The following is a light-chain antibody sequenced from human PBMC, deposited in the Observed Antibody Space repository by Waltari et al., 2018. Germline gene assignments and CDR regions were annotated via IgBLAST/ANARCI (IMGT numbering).Light chain of an antibody. CDR1: QSVSGNN. CDR3: QQYGRSWNT. Sequence: EIVLTQSPGTLSLSPGERATLSCRASQSVSGNNLAWYQQKPAQALRLLIHGASSRATGIPDRFSGSGSGTDFTLTISRLEPEDFALYYCQQYGRSWNTFGQGTKLEIK. V-gene: IGKV3-20*01. CDR2: GAS. J-gene: IGKJ2*01.